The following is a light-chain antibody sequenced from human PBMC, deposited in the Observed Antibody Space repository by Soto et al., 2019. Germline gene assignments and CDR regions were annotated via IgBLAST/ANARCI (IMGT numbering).Light chain of an antibody. CDR1: SSDIGSHDY. Sequence: QSAPNQPASVSGSPGQSITISCTGTSSDIGSHDYVSWYQHHPGKDPKLIIYEVTNRPSGVSDRFSGSKSGSTASLTISGLQAEDEADYHCTSYTSNTALVFGTGTKLTVL. J-gene: IGLJ1*01. CDR3: TSYTSNTALV. CDR2: EVT. V-gene: IGLV2-14*01.